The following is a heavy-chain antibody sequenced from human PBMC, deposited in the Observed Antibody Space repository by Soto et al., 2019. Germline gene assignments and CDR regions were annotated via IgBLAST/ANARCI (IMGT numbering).Heavy chain of an antibody. CDR2: IIPIFGTT. CDR3: ARDLGSGYDPGDY. V-gene: IGHV1-69*14. D-gene: IGHD5-12*01. CDR1: GDIFSGYS. Sequence: QVQLVQSGAEVKKPGSSVKVSCKTSGDIFSGYSISWVRQAPGQGLEWMGGIIPIFGTTNYAQRFHGRVTITADKSTRTVYMELYSLKSEDTAGYYCARDLGSGYDPGDYWGQGTLVTVSS. J-gene: IGHJ4*02.